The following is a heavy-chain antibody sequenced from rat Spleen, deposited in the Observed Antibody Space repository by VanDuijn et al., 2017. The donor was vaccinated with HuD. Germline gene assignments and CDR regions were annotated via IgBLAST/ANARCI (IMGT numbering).Heavy chain of an antibody. Sequence: EVQLVESGGGLVQPGRSLKLSCAASGFTFSNYYMAWVRQAPTKGLEWVASISTGGGNTYYRDSVKGRFTNSRDNAKSTLYLQMDSLRSEDTATYYCERQGYGDWYFDFWGPGTMVTVSS. D-gene: IGHD4-3*01. CDR3: ERQGYGDWYFDF. J-gene: IGHJ1*01. CDR1: GFTFSNYY. V-gene: IGHV5-25*01. CDR2: ISTGGGNT.